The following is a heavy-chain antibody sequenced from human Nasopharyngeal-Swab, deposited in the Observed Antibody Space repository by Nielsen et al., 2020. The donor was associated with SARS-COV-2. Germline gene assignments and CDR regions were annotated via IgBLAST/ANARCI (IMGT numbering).Heavy chain of an antibody. D-gene: IGHD2/OR15-2a*01. CDR1: GYTLTELS. CDR2: FDPEDGET. Sequence: ASVKVSCKVSGYTLTELSMHWVRQAPGKGLEWMGGFDPEDGETIYAQKFQGRVTITADKSTSTAYMELSSLRSEDTAVYYCARDGTTGGGAFDIWGQGTMVTVSS. V-gene: IGHV1-24*01. CDR3: ARDGTTGGGAFDI. J-gene: IGHJ3*02.